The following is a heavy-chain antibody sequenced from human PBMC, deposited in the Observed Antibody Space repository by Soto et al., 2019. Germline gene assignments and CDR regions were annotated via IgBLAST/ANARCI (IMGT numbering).Heavy chain of an antibody. CDR3: ARDKGWYYGSGRRYGMDV. Sequence: EVQLVGSGGGLIQPGGSLRLSCAASGFTVSSNYMSWVRQVPGKGLEWVSVIYSGGSTYYADSVKGRFTISRDNSKNTLYLQMNSLRAEDTAVYYCARDKGWYYGSGRRYGMDVWGQGTTVTVSS. CDR2: IYSGGST. D-gene: IGHD3-10*01. V-gene: IGHV3-53*01. J-gene: IGHJ6*02. CDR1: GFTVSSNY.